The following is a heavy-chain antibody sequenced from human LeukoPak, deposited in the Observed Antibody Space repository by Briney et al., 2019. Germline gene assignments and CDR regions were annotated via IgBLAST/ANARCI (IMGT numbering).Heavy chain of an antibody. CDR2: INPRGGST. J-gene: IGHJ4*02. CDR1: GYTFTSYY. Sequence: ASVKVSCKASGYTFTSYYMHWVRQAPGPGLEWMGIINPRGGSTSYAQTFQGRVTMTRDTSTSTVYMELSSLRSEDTAVYYRARGRDSSGYWTNYFDYWGQGTLVIVSS. D-gene: IGHD3-22*01. V-gene: IGHV1-46*01. CDR3: ARGRDSSGYWTNYFDY.